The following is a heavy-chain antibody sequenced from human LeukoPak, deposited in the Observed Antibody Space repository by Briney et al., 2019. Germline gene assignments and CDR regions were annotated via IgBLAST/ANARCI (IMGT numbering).Heavy chain of an antibody. CDR3: ARDLGSSHDF. CDR1: GFTVSDYY. V-gene: IGHV3-53*01. CDR2: VYSGGST. J-gene: IGHJ4*02. Sequence: PGGSLRLPCEASGFTVSDYYMNWVRQAPGEGLEWVSVVYSGGSTYHADSVKGRFTISRDKAKNTVYLQMNSLRAEDTAVYYCARDLGSSHDFWGQGTLVTVSS. D-gene: IGHD6-13*01.